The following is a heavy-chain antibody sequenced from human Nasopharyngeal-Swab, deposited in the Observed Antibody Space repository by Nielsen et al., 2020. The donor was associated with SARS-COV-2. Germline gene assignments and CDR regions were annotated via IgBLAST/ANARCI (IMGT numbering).Heavy chain of an antibody. Sequence: SVKVSCKASGYTFSSYAICWVRQAPGQGLEWMGGILPMYGSTTYARKFEGRVTITTDESTRTAHMELRSLTSDDTSIYYCARGGGGNFDDPLDIWGQGTMVTISS. CDR3: ARGGGGNFDDPLDI. D-gene: IGHD4-23*01. CDR1: GYTFSSYA. V-gene: IGHV1-69*05. CDR2: ILPMYGST. J-gene: IGHJ3*02.